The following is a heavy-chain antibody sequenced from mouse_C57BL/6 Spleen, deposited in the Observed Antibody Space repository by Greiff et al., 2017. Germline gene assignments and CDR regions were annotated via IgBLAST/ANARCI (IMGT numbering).Heavy chain of an antibody. Sequence: EVQLQQSGPVLVKPGASVKMSCKASGYTFTDYYMNWVKQSHGKSLEWIGVINPYNGGTSYNQKFKGKATLTVDKSSSTAYMELNSLTSEDSAVYYCARHYDYDEAYWGQGTLVTVSA. CDR3: ARHYDYDEAY. D-gene: IGHD2-4*01. V-gene: IGHV1-19*01. CDR1: GYTFTDYY. J-gene: IGHJ3*01. CDR2: INPYNGGT.